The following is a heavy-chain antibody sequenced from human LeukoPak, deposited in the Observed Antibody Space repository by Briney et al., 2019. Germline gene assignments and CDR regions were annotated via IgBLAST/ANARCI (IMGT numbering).Heavy chain of an antibody. CDR2: ISWNSGSI. J-gene: IGHJ4*02. CDR3: AKGIYDFWSGFDY. CDR1: GFTFDDYA. V-gene: IGHV3-9*01. Sequence: AGESLRLSCAASGFTFDDYAMHWVRQAPGKGLEWVSGISWNSGSIGYADSVKGRFTISRDNAKNSLYLQMNSLRAEDTALYYCAKGIYDFWSGFDYWGQGTLVTVSS. D-gene: IGHD3-3*01.